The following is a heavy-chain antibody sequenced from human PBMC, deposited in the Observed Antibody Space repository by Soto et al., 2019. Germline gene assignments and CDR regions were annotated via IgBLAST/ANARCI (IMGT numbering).Heavy chain of an antibody. J-gene: IGHJ4*02. Sequence: EVQLLESGGGLVQPGGSLRLSCAASGFTFSSYAMSWVRQAPGKGLEWVSVISGSGGSIYYADSVKGRFIISRDNSKNTLELQMNSLRAEDTAVYYCGQRWALLTTPGNWGQGTLVTVSS. CDR1: GFTFSSYA. D-gene: IGHD1-26*01. CDR3: GQRWALLTTPGN. CDR2: ISGSGGSI. V-gene: IGHV3-23*01.